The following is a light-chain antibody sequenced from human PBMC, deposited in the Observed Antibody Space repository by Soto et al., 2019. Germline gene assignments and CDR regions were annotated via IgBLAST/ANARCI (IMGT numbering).Light chain of an antibody. CDR3: QQYGSATIT. J-gene: IGKJ1*01. V-gene: IGKV3-20*01. Sequence: IELTQCACMLYLSPGERATLSCRASQDFXNYLDWDEGKPGQAPRFLXSGASTRATGSPDRLSGSGSATDFTLTISRMEPEDVSVYYCQQYGSATITFGQGTKVEIK. CDR2: GAS. CDR1: QDFXNY.